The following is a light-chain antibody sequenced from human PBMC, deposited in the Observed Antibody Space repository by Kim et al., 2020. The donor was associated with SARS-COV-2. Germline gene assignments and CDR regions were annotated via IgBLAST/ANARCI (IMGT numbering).Light chain of an antibody. J-gene: IGKJ2*01. CDR2: ATS. V-gene: IGKV1-39*01. CDR1: QSVSSY. Sequence: DIQMTQSPSSLSASEGDRVTITCRASQSVSSYLNWYQQKPGKAPNLLIYATSSLQSGVPSRFSGSGSGTDFTLTISSLQPEDFETYYCQQSHSTPYTFGQGTKLEI. CDR3: QQSHSTPYT.